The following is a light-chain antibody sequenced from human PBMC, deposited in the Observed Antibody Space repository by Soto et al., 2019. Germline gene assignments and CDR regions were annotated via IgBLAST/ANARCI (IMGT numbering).Light chain of an antibody. J-gene: IGKJ1*01. Sequence: EIVLTQSPGTLSLSPGERATLSCRASQSVGSDYLAWYQQKPGQAPRLLIYGASSRATGIPDRFSGSGSGTDFTLTISRLEPEDFAVYYCQQYGSSHWTFGQGTKVDIK. CDR2: GAS. CDR1: QSVGSDY. CDR3: QQYGSSHWT. V-gene: IGKV3-20*01.